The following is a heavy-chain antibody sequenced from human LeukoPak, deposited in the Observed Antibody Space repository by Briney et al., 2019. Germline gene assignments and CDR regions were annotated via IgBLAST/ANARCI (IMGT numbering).Heavy chain of an antibody. V-gene: IGHV4-59*08. CDR3: ARRSDYTTGRYGMDV. CDR1: GDSISNYY. Sequence: RTSETLSLTCTVSGDSISNYYWSWIRQPPGKGLERIGSISYSGSTNYNPSLKSRVTISVDTSKNQFSLELSSVTAADTAVYYCARRSDYTTGRYGMDVWGQGATVTVSS. CDR2: ISYSGST. D-gene: IGHD4-11*01. J-gene: IGHJ6*02.